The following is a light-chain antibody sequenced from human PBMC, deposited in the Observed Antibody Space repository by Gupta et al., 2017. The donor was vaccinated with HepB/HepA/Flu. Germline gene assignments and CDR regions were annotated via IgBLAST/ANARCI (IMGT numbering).Light chain of an antibody. CDR3: QHVDNLPIT. CDR1: QDITNY. Sequence: DIQMTQSPSSLSASVGDRITISCQASQDITNYLHWYQQKPGKAPELLIYDSSNLETGVPSRFSGSGSGTHFTLTINSLQPEDVATYYCQHVDNLPITFGQGTQLEIK. CDR2: DSS. J-gene: IGKJ5*01. V-gene: IGKV1-33*01.